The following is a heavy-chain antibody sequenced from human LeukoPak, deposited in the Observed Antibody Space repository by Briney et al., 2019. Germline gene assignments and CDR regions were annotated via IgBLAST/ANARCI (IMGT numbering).Heavy chain of an antibody. CDR3: AREPRGAYFDY. CDR2: ISSSSSTI. CDR1: GFTLRSYS. D-gene: IGHD3-10*01. J-gene: IGHJ4*02. V-gene: IGHV3-48*01. Sequence: PGGSLRLSCAASGFTLRSYSMNWVRQAPGKGLEWGSYISSSSSTIYYADSVKGRFTIYRDNAKNSLYLQMNSLRAEDTAVYYCAREPRGAYFDYWGQGTLVTVSS.